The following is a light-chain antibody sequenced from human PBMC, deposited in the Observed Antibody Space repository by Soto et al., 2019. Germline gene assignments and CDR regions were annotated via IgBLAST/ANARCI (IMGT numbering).Light chain of an antibody. CDR2: TTS. CDR3: QQSYTTPPA. CDR1: QSVSIY. V-gene: IGKV1-39*01. J-gene: IGKJ1*01. Sequence: DIQMTQSPSSLSASVGDRVTITCRASQSVSIYLTWYQQKPGKAPKLLIYTTSSLQSEVPSRFSGSGSGTDFTLTISSLQPEDFATYYFQQSYTTPPAFGQGIKVEVK.